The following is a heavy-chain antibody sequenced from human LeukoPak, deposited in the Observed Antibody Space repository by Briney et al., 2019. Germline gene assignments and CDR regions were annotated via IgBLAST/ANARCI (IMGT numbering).Heavy chain of an antibody. V-gene: IGHV4-39*01. CDR2: IFYSGNT. CDR1: GGSISSSSYY. J-gene: IGHJ4*02. Sequence: NPSETLSLTCTVSGGSISSSSYYWGWIRQPPGKGLEWIGSIFYSGNTFYNPSLKSRVTISVDTSKNQFSLKLTSVTAADTAVYYCARTYSGSYYSIHYWGQGTLVTVSS. CDR3: ARTYSGSYYSIHY. D-gene: IGHD1-26*01.